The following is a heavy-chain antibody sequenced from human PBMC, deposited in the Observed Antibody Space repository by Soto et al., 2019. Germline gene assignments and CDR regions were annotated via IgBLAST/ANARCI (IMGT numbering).Heavy chain of an antibody. D-gene: IGHD5-18*01. V-gene: IGHV4-61*01. CDR2: IYYSGTT. J-gene: IGHJ4*02. CDR3: ARDGPYSYGSLNAGNRVDS. Sequence: QVQLQESGPGLVKPSETLSLTCTVSGGSVRSGSYYWSWIRQPPGKGLEWIGYIYYSGTTSYNPSLESRVTISVDTSKNQFSLKMSSVTAADTAVYYCARDGPYSYGSLNAGNRVDSWGQGTLLTVSS. CDR1: GGSVRSGSYY.